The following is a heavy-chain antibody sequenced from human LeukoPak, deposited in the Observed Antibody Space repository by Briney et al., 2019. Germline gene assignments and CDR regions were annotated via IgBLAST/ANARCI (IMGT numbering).Heavy chain of an antibody. CDR2: ISSSSSYI. D-gene: IGHD1-1*01. CDR1: GFTFNSYT. J-gene: IGHJ4*02. V-gene: IGHV3-21*01. Sequence: GGSLRLSCAASGFTFNSYTINWVRQAPGKGLEWVSSISSSSSYIYYADSVKGRFTISRDNAKNSLYLQMNSLRAEDTAIYYCARDVYKSFDYWGQGTLVTVSS. CDR3: ARDVYKSFDY.